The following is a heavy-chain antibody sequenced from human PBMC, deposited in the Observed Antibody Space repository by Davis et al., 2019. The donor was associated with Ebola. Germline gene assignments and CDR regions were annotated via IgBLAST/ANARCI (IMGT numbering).Heavy chain of an antibody. J-gene: IGHJ4*02. CDR3: TSTTPDY. D-gene: IGHD1-26*01. CDR2: ISYDGSNK. V-gene: IGHV3-30-3*01. Sequence: GESLKISCAASGFTFSSYWMHWVRQAPGKGLEWVAVISYDGSNKYYADSVKGRFTISRDNSKNTLYLQMNSLRAEDTAVYYCTSTTPDYWGQGTLVTVSS. CDR1: GFTFSSYW.